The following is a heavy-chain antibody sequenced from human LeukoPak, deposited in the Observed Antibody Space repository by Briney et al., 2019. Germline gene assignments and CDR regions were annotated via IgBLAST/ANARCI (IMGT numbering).Heavy chain of an antibody. CDR1: AYSISSGYY. Sequence: SETLSLTCTVSAYSISSGYYWGWIQQAPGKGLEWIGSIYHSGNTYYNPSLKSRVTISVDTSKNQFSLKLSSVTAADTAVYYCARADYYDSSGYYFDYWGQGTLVTVSS. V-gene: IGHV4-38-2*02. D-gene: IGHD3-22*01. CDR2: IYHSGNT. J-gene: IGHJ4*02. CDR3: ARADYYDSSGYYFDY.